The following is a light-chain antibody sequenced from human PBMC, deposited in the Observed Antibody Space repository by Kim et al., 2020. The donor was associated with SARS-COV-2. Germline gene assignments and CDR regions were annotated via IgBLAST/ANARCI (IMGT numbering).Light chain of an antibody. Sequence: ETVLTQSPATLSLAPGERATLSCRASQSVSTYVAWYQQKVGQAPRLLIYDASNRATGIPARFSGSGSETDFTLTISSLEPEDFAVYYCQQRRNWPLTFGPGTKLEI. CDR3: QQRRNWPLT. V-gene: IGKV3-11*01. CDR2: DAS. J-gene: IGKJ2*01. CDR1: QSVSTY.